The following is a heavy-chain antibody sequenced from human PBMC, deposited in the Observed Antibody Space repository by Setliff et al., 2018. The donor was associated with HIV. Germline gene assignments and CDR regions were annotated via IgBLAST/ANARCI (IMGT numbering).Heavy chain of an antibody. D-gene: IGHD3-10*01. V-gene: IGHV4-61*01. CDR3: TRRGADSYYPRPLDV. CDR2: IFYSGST. CDR1: GGSVSTGNYY. Sequence: SETLSLTCTVSGGSVSTGNYYWNWIRLPPGKGLEWIGYIFYSGSTNYNPSLKSRVTISVDTSKNQFPLRLNSVTAADTAIYYCTRRGADSYYPRPLDVWGKGTTVTVSS. J-gene: IGHJ6*04.